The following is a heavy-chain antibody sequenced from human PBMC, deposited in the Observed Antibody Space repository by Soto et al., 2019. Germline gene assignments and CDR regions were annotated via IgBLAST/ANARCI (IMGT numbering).Heavy chain of an antibody. J-gene: IGHJ6*02. Sequence: ASVMVSCKASGYTFTNYGISWVRQAPGQGLEWMGWISGYNGNTDYAQKLQGRVTMTRDTSTSTVYMELGSLRSEDTAVYYCATPDTVDTAMVTSAYGMDVWGQGTTVTVSS. V-gene: IGHV1-18*04. CDR3: ATPDTVDTAMVTSAYGMDV. CDR1: GYTFTNYG. CDR2: ISGYNGNT. D-gene: IGHD5-18*01.